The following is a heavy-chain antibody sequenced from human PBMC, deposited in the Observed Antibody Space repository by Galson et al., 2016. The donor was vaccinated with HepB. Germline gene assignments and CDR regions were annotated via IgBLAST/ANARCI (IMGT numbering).Heavy chain of an antibody. CDR3: ARGDIVAAAFFDI. CDR1: GESFGDYY. J-gene: IGHJ4*02. CDR2: INRSGTT. Sequence: SETLSLTCAVYGESFGDYYWSWIRQPPGKGLEWIGEINRSGTTNYNPSLTSRVSISVDTSPNHFSLRLRSVTAADTAVYYWARGDIVAAAFFDIWGRGTLVAVSS. V-gene: IGHV4-34*01. D-gene: IGHD5-12*01.